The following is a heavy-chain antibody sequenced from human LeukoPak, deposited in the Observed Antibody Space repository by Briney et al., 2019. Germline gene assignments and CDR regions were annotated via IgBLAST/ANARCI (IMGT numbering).Heavy chain of an antibody. V-gene: IGHV4-4*07. CDR1: SGSINSYY. J-gene: IGHJ4*02. Sequence: SETLSLTCTVSSGSINSYYWGWVRQPAGRGLEWIGRIYTTGKTDYNPSLKSRLTMSIDTSKRQFSLNLTSVTGAGTAIYFGARHGYTASHYFLDFWSQGTLVTVSS. D-gene: IGHD3-16*01. CDR2: IYTTGKT. CDR3: ARHGYTASHYFLDF.